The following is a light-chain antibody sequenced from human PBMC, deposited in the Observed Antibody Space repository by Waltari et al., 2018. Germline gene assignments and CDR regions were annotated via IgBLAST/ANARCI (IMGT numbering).Light chain of an antibody. CDR2: GGS. V-gene: IGKV2-40*01. CDR3: VQAIAFPFT. J-gene: IGKJ3*01. CDR1: QSLLHSNGNTY. Sequence: DIVMTQTPLCLPITPGEPASISCRASQSLLHSNGNTYLHWYLQKPGQSPQLLIYGGSNRASGVPDRFSGSGSGTDFTLKISKVEAEDIGIYYCVQAIAFPFTFGPGTKLDIK.